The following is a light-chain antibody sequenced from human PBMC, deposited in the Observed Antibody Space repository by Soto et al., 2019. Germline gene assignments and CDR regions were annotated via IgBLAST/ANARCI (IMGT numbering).Light chain of an antibody. CDR3: SSYAGRNNVV. J-gene: IGLJ2*01. CDR2: EVS. Sequence: QSALTQPPSASGSPGQSVTISCTGTSSDISTYKYVSWYQHHPGKAPKLMIYEVSKRPSGVPDRFSGSKSGNTASLTVSGLLTEDEADYYCSSYAGRNNVVFGGGTQLTVL. CDR1: SSDISTYKY. V-gene: IGLV2-8*01.